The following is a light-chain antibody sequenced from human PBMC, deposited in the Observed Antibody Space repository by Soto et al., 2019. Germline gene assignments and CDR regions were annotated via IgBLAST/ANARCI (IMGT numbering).Light chain of an antibody. J-gene: IGKJ1*01. CDR3: KQYNPNSWP. CDR1: QSIGSW. CDR2: ATS. V-gene: IGKV1-5*01. Sequence: IHMTQSPSTLSQSLGDRATITCRASQSIGSWLDWFQHKPGKAPNLLLYATSSLQSGVPTRFSGSGSWTDFTRTISSLQHSEVASYYRKQYNPNSWPFGQRSK.